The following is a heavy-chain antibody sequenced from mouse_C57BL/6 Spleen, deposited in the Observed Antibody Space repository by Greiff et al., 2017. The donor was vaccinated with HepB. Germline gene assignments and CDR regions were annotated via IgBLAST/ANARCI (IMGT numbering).Heavy chain of an antibody. D-gene: IGHD2-4*01. V-gene: IGHV5-9*01. Sequence: DVMLVESGGGLVKPGGSLKLSCAASGFTFSSYTMSWVRQTPEKRLEWVANISGGGGNTYYPDSVKGRFTISRDNAKNTLYLQMSSLRSEDTALYYCARHGDYPYYFDYWGQGTTLTVSS. CDR1: GFTFSSYT. CDR3: ARHGDYPYYFDY. CDR2: ISGGGGNT. J-gene: IGHJ2*01.